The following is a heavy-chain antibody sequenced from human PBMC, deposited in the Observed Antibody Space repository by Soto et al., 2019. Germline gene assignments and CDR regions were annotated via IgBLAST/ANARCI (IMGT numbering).Heavy chain of an antibody. CDR3: ARDPDSSGYYPPWFDP. CDR1: GFTFRSYA. CDR2: ISYDGSNK. D-gene: IGHD3-22*01. V-gene: IGHV3-30-3*01. J-gene: IGHJ5*02. Sequence: GRSLRPSCAASGFTFRSYAMHWVRQAPGEGLEWVAVISYDGSNKYYADSMKGRFTISRDNSKNTLYLQMNSLRAEDTAVYYCARDPDSSGYYPPWFDPWGQGTLVTVSS.